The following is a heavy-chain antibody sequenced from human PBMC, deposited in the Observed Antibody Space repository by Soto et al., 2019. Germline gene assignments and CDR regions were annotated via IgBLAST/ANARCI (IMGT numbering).Heavy chain of an antibody. CDR3: ARMTYYYDSSGYLYYYGMDV. J-gene: IGHJ6*02. V-gene: IGHV3-13*01. Sequence: RLSCAASGFTFSSYDMHWVRQATGKGLEWVSAIGTAGDTYYPGSVKGRFTISRENAKNSLYLQMNSLRAGDTAVYYCARMTYYYDSSGYLYYYGMDVWRQGTTVTVSS. CDR2: IGTAGDT. D-gene: IGHD3-22*01. CDR1: GFTFSSYD.